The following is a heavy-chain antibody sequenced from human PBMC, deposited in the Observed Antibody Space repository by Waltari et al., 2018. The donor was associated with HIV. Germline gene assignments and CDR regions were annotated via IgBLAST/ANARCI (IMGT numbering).Heavy chain of an antibody. J-gene: IGHJ4*02. CDR2: IYYSGST. D-gene: IGHD2-15*01. CDR3: ARAHFCSGGSCYGEGWYFDY. Sequence: QLQLQESGPGLVKPSETLSLPCTVSGGSISSSSYYWGWIRQPPGKGLEWIGSIYYSGSTYYNPSLKSRVTISVDTSKNQFSLKLSSVTAADTAVYYCARAHFCSGGSCYGEGWYFDYWGQGTLVTVSS. CDR1: GGSISSSSYY. V-gene: IGHV4-39*07.